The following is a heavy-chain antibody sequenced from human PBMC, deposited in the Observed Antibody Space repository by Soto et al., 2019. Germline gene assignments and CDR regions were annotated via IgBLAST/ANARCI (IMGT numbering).Heavy chain of an antibody. CDR1: GFTFSSYG. CDR3: AKDRKTYYYGSGSYPDY. CDR2: ISYDGSNK. D-gene: IGHD3-10*01. Sequence: PGGSLRLSCAASGFTFSSYGMHWVRQAPGKGLGWVAVISYDGSNKYYADSVKGRFTISRDNSKNTLYLQMNSLRAEDTAVYYCAKDRKTYYYGSGSYPDYWGQGTLVTVSS. V-gene: IGHV3-30*18. J-gene: IGHJ4*02.